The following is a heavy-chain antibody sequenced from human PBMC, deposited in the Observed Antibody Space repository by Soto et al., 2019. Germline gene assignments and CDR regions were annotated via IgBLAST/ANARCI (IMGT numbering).Heavy chain of an antibody. CDR3: AREMATSYYYYYGMDV. CDR1: GGTFSSYA. V-gene: IGHV1-69*01. CDR2: IIPIFGTA. D-gene: IGHD5-12*01. J-gene: IGHJ6*02. Sequence: QVQLVQSGAEVKKPGSSVKVSCKASGGTFSSYAISWVRQAPGQGLEWMGGIIPIFGTANYAQKFQGRVTIAAAEPTSTAYRELSSLRSEDTAVYYCAREMATSYYYYYGMDVWGHGTTVTVSS.